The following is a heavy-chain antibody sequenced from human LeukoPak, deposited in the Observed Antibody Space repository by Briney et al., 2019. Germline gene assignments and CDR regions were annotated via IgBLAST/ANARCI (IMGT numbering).Heavy chain of an antibody. Sequence: SQTLSLTCAISGDSFSNNSAAWNWIRQSPSRGLEWLGRTYYRSKWYNDYAVSAKSRITINPDTSKNQFSLQLSTVTPEDTAVYYCAREPSSVADTLFDYWGQGTLVTVSS. D-gene: IGHD6-19*01. J-gene: IGHJ4*02. CDR2: TYYRSKWYN. CDR3: AREPSSVADTLFDY. V-gene: IGHV6-1*01. CDR1: GDSFSNNSAA.